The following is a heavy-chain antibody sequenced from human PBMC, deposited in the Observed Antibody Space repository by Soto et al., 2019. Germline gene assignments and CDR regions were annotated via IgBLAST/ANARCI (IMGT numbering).Heavy chain of an antibody. J-gene: IGHJ4*02. D-gene: IGHD1-20*01. CDR3: ARDLNWNNVLGFDS. Sequence: QLVQSGDEVKTPGASVKVSCMASGYIFNSVGISWLRQVPGQGLEWMGWVSTYSEHTKSVQKFQVRVTLTVDTTTSTVHMELRRLRSAATAVYYCARDLNWNNVLGFDSWGQGTLVTVSS. V-gene: IGHV1-18*04. CDR1: GYIFNSVG. CDR2: VSTYSEHT.